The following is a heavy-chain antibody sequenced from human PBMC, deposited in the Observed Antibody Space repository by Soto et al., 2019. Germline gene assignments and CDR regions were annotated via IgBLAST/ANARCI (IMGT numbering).Heavy chain of an antibody. Sequence: ASVKVSCKASGGTFSSYAISWVRQAPGQGLEWMGGIIPIFGTANYAQKFQGRVTITADESTSTAYMELSSLRSEDTAVYYCARDLGLCSGGSCYSVQNWSDPWGQGTLVTVSS. D-gene: IGHD2-15*01. CDR2: IIPIFGTA. J-gene: IGHJ5*02. CDR3: ARDLGLCSGGSCYSVQNWSDP. CDR1: GGTFSSYA. V-gene: IGHV1-69*13.